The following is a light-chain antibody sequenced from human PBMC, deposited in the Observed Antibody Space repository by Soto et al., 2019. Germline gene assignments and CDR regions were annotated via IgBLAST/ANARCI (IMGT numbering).Light chain of an antibody. CDR2: EVR. CDR3: SSYTTSSTLGV. Sequence: QSVLTQPASVSGSPGQSITISCTGTSIDVGGYNYVSWYQQHPGKAPKLMIYEVRNRPSGVSHRFSGSKSGNTASLTISGLQAEDEADYYCSSYTTSSTLGVFGTGTKVTVL. V-gene: IGLV2-14*01. CDR1: SIDVGGYNY. J-gene: IGLJ1*01.